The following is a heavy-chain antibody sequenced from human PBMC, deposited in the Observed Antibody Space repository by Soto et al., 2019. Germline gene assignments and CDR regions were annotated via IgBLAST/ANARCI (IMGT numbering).Heavy chain of an antibody. CDR3: ARDRASLWSHLIEYYGMDV. D-gene: IGHD5-18*01. J-gene: IGHJ6*02. V-gene: IGHV3-11*01. CDR2: ISHRSLTT. CDR1: GFTFSDHY. Sequence: GGPLRLSCAASGFTFSDHYMAWFRQSPERGLEWLAYISHRSLTTYHARSVKDRVTISRDDATDSLYLQMSSLRVENTAVYYCARDRASLWSHLIEYYGMDVWGQGTTVTVSS.